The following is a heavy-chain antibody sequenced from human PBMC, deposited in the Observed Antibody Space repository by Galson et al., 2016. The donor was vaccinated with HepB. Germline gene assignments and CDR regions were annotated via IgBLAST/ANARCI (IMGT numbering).Heavy chain of an antibody. CDR1: GGSISSSDNS. D-gene: IGHD2-15*01. J-gene: IGHJ4*02. CDR2: IYYIGST. V-gene: IGHV4-39*01. Sequence: SETLSLTCNVSGGSISSSDNSWGWIRQPPGKGLEWTGSIYYIGSTYYNPSLNSRVTISVDTSKNQFSLKLSSVNAADTAVYYCARQYCSGRSCFFDYWAQGTLVTVSP. CDR3: ARQYCSGRSCFFDY.